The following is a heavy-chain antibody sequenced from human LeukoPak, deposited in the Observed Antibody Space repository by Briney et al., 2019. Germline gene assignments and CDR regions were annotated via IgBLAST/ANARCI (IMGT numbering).Heavy chain of an antibody. Sequence: SETLSLTCAVYGGSFSGYYWSWLRQPPGKGLEWIGGIYYSGSTYYNPSLKSRVTISVDTSKNQFSLKLSSVTAADTAVYYCARHPFDYGDYNWFDPWGQGTLVTVSS. CDR2: IYYSGST. J-gene: IGHJ5*02. V-gene: IGHV4-34*01. D-gene: IGHD4-17*01. CDR3: ARHPFDYGDYNWFDP. CDR1: GGSFSGYY.